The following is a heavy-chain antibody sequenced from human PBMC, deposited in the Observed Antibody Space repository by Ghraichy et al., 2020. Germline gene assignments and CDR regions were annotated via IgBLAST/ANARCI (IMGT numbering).Heavy chain of an antibody. Sequence: GSLRLSCTVSGGSVSSGSYYWSWIRQPPGKGLEWIGYIYYSGSTNYNPSLKSRVTISVDTSKNQFSLKLSSVTAADTAVYYCARDQNGLVRTQSLYYYYGMDVWGQGTTVTVSS. J-gene: IGHJ6*02. D-gene: IGHD6-19*01. CDR1: GGSVSSGSYY. CDR3: ARDQNGLVRTQSLYYYYGMDV. V-gene: IGHV4-61*01. CDR2: IYYSGST.